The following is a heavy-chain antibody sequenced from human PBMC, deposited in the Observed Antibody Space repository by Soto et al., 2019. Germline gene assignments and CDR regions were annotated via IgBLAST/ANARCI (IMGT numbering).Heavy chain of an antibody. V-gene: IGHV4-59*01. CDR3: GGGSSEWGRIEY. D-gene: IGHD3-3*01. CDR2: IYDSGNT. Sequence: PSETLSLTCSVSGGSIRRFFWSWLRQPPGKGLEYLGYIYDSGNTYYNPSLKSRGTISVDTAKNQFSLKLRSVIAADTAVYDCGGGSSEWGRIEYWGRGPLVTLL. J-gene: IGHJ4*02. CDR1: GGSIRRFF.